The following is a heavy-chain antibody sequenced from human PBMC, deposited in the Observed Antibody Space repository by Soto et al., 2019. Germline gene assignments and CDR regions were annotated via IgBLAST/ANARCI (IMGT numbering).Heavy chain of an antibody. V-gene: IGHV4-34*01. D-gene: IGHD3-22*01. CDR1: GGSFSGYY. Sequence: PSETLSLTGAVYGGSFSGYYWSWIRQPPGKGWGWFGEIKHSGSTNYDPSLKSRVTISVDTSKNQFSLKLSSVTAADTAVYYCARGLGITMLVVADDAFDIWGQGTMVTVSS. CDR3: ARGLGITMLVVADDAFDI. CDR2: IKHSGST. J-gene: IGHJ3*02.